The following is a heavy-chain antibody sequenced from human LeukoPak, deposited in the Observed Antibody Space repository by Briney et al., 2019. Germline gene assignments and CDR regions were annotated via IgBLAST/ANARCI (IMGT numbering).Heavy chain of an antibody. Sequence: SETLSLTCTVSGGSISSYYCSWIRQPPGKGLEWIGYMYYSGSTNYNPSLKSRVTISVDMSKNQFSLKLSSVTAADTAVYYCARALSCSGGSCRGYYFDYWGQGTLVTVSS. D-gene: IGHD2-15*01. J-gene: IGHJ4*02. CDR3: ARALSCSGGSCRGYYFDY. V-gene: IGHV4-59*12. CDR2: MYYSGST. CDR1: GGSISSYY.